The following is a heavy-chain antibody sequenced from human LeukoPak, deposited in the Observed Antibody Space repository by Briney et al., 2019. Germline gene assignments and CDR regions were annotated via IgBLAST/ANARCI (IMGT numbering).Heavy chain of an antibody. CDR3: ARVDAGDIVVVPAARALDY. CDR1: GYTFTSYG. J-gene: IGHJ4*02. CDR2: ISTYNGNT. Sequence: ASVKVSCKASGYTFTSYGITWVRQAPGQGLEWMGWISTYNGNTNYAQRLQGRVTMTTDTSTSTAYMELRSLRSDDTAVYYCARVDAGDIVVVPAARALDYWGQGTLVTVSS. D-gene: IGHD2-2*01. V-gene: IGHV1-18*01.